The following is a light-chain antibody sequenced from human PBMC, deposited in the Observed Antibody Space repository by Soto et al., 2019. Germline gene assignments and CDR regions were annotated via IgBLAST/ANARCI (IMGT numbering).Light chain of an antibody. V-gene: IGKV1-5*01. CDR3: QQRSDWPWT. CDR2: DAS. CDR1: QSISSW. J-gene: IGKJ1*01. Sequence: SASVGDRVTITCRASQSISSWLAWYQQKPGKAPKLLIYDASSLESGVPSRFSGSGSGTDFTLTISSLEPEDFAVYYCQQRSDWPWTFGQGTKVDIK.